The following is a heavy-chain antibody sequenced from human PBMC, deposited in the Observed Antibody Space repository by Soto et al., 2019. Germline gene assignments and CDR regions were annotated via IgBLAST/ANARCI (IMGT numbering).Heavy chain of an antibody. CDR3: ARWAGRVRDYGGPFDY. CDR1: GYSFTSYG. Sequence: QVQLVQSGAEVKKPGASVKVSCKASGYSFTSYGISWVRQAPGQGLDWMGWISAYNGNTKYAQDVQGRVTMTTDTSTSTAYMELRSLRSDDTAMYYCARWAGRVRDYGGPFDYWGQGSLVTVSP. V-gene: IGHV1-18*04. J-gene: IGHJ4*02. D-gene: IGHD4-17*01. CDR2: ISAYNGNT.